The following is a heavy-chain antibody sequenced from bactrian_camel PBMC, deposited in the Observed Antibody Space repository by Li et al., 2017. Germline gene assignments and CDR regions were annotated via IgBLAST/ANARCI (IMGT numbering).Heavy chain of an antibody. D-gene: IGHD4*01. CDR2: IDTFGTT. CDR3: GAAVDWGRCQSLNEGDFSH. Sequence: HVQLVESGGGSVQAGGSPRLSCAISGHIDSIRTLAWFRQAPGREREGVAAIDTFGTTKYGDSAKGRFTISQDSGKNTLYLQLTSLKPEDTGVYYCGAAVDWGRCQSLNEGDFSHWGQGTQVTVS. CDR1: GHIDSIRT. J-gene: IGHJ4*01. V-gene: IGHV3S53*01.